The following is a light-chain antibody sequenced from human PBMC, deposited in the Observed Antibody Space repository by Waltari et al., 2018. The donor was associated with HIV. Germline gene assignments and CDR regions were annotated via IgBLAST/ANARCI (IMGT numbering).Light chain of an antibody. Sequence: QSVLTQPPSVSGAPGQRVTISCTGSSSNIGAGYDIHWYQQLPGTAPKLLIYGNDNRPSGVPYRFSGTQSGTAASLAITGLQAEEEADYYCQSYDSSLSGWVFGGGTKLTVL. J-gene: IGLJ3*02. CDR3: QSYDSSLSGWV. V-gene: IGLV1-40*01. CDR1: SSNIGAGYD. CDR2: GND.